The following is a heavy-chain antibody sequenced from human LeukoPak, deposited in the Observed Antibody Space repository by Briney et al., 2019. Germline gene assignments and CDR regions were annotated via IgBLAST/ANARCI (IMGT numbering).Heavy chain of an antibody. Sequence: GASVKVSCKASGYTFTGYYMHWVRQAPGQGLEWMGGIIPIFGTANYAQKFQGRVTITADKSTSTAYMELSSLRSEDTAVYYCARQTGSGLFILPGGQGTLVTVSS. D-gene: IGHD3/OR15-3a*01. CDR3: ARQTGSGLFILP. J-gene: IGHJ4*02. CDR2: IIPIFGTA. V-gene: IGHV1-69*06. CDR1: GYTFTGYY.